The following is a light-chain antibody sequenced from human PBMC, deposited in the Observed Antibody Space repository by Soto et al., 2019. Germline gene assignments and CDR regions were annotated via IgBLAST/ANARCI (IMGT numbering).Light chain of an antibody. CDR2: KAS. V-gene: IGKV1-5*03. Sequence: DIQMTQSPSTLSASVGDRVTITCRASQSINSWLAWYQQKPGRAPKLLIYKASSLESRVPSRFSGSGSGTEFTLTISSLQPDDFATYYCQQYTSYSTFGQGTKVEIK. CDR3: QQYTSYST. J-gene: IGKJ1*01. CDR1: QSINSW.